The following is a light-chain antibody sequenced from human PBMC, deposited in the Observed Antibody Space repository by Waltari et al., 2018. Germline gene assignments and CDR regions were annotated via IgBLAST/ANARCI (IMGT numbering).Light chain of an antibody. CDR2: WAS. J-gene: IGKJ2*02. Sequence: DIVMTQSPDSLAVSLGERATINCKSSQSLLYDIDNKDYLAWYQQKPGQPPKLLIHWASTRGAWVPDRFSGSGSGTDFTLTISSLQADDVAVYYCQQYLRAPRTFAQGTGLEIK. CDR1: QSLLYDIDNKDY. V-gene: IGKV4-1*01. CDR3: QQYLRAPRT.